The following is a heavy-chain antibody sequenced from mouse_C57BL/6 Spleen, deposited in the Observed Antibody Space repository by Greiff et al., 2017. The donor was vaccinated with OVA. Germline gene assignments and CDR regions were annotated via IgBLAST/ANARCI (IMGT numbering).Heavy chain of an antibody. CDR2: IDPSDSET. Sequence: QVQLQQPGAELVRPGSSVKLSCKASGYTFTSYWLHWVKQRPIQGLEWIGNIDPSDSETHYNQKFKDKATFTVDKSSSTAYMQLSSLTSEDSAVYYCARKGDDYGHYLDYWGQGTTLTVSS. CDR1: GYTFTSYW. J-gene: IGHJ2*01. CDR3: ARKGDDYGHYLDY. D-gene: IGHD2-4*01. V-gene: IGHV1-52*01.